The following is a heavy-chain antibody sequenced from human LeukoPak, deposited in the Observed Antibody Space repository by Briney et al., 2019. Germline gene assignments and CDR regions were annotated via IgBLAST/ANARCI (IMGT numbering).Heavy chain of an antibody. J-gene: IGHJ4*02. V-gene: IGHV3-23*01. Sequence: GGSLRLSCAASGFTFSSYAMSWVRKAPGKGLEWVSSIGGSGGSTYYADSVKGRFTISRDNSKNTLYMQMNSLRAEDTAVYYCTKEVAAAGYFEYWGQGTLVTVSS. D-gene: IGHD6-13*01. CDR1: GFTFSSYA. CDR2: IGGSGGST. CDR3: TKEVAAAGYFEY.